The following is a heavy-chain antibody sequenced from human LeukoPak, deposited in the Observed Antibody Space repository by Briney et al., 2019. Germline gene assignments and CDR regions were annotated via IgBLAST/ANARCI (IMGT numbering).Heavy chain of an antibody. CDR1: GYTFTGYY. D-gene: IGHD2-2*01. V-gene: IGHV1-2*02. Sequence: GASVRVSCKASGYTFTGYYMHWVRQAPGQGLEWMGWINPNSGGTNYAQKFRGRVTMTRDTSISTAYMELSRLRSDDTAVYYCATAGSGLIPAAIFHWGQGTLVTVSS. CDR2: INPNSGGT. J-gene: IGHJ4*02. CDR3: ATAGSGLIPAAIFH.